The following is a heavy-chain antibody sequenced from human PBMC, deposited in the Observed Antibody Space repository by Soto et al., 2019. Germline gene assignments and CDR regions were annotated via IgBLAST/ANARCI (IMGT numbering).Heavy chain of an antibody. CDR3: ARGGQPFYCSSTSCQLDY. CDR1: GYTFTSYG. V-gene: IGHV1-18*01. D-gene: IGHD2-2*01. Sequence: ASVKVSCKASGYTFTSYGISWVRQAPGQGLEWMGWISAYNGNTNYAQKLQGRVTMTTDTSTSTAYMELRSLRSDDTAVYYCARGGQPFYCSSTSCQLDYWGQGTLVTVSS. CDR2: ISAYNGNT. J-gene: IGHJ4*02.